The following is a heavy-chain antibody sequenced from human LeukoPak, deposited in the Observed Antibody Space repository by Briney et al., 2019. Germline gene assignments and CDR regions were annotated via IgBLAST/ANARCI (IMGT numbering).Heavy chain of an antibody. CDR3: AREDYPDAFDI. CDR2: IYHSGST. D-gene: IGHD4-11*01. V-gene: IGHV4-38-2*02. CDR1: GYSISSGYY. J-gene: IGHJ3*02. Sequence: SETLSLTCTVSGYSISSGYYWGWIRPPPGKGLEWIGSIYHSGSTYYNSSLKSRVTISVDTSKNQFSLKLSSVTAADTAVYYCAREDYPDAFDIWGQGTMVTVSS.